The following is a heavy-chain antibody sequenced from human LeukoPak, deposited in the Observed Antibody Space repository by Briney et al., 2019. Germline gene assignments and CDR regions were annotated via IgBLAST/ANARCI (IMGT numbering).Heavy chain of an antibody. V-gene: IGHV4-34*01. D-gene: IGHD4-17*01. CDR3: ARGYGAHSMDV. CDR2: INHSGST. Sequence: SETLSLTCAVYGGSFSGYYWSWIRQPPGKGLEWIGEINHSGSTNYNPSLKSRVTISVDTSKNQFSLKLSSVTAADTAVYCCARGYGAHSMDVWGQGTTVTVSS. J-gene: IGHJ6*02. CDR1: GGSFSGYY.